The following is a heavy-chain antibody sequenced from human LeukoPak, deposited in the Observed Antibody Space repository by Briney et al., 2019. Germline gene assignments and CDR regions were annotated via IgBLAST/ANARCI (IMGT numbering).Heavy chain of an antibody. Sequence: PSETLSLTCTVSGASLSRYYWRWIRQPPGKGLEWIGNIYYSGSTNYNPSLKSRVTISVDSSKTHFSLKLTSVTAADTAVYYCARRISGSSEIDSWGQGTLVTVSS. CDR2: IYYSGST. CDR3: ARRISGSSEIDS. CDR1: GASLSRYY. D-gene: IGHD3-22*01. J-gene: IGHJ4*02. V-gene: IGHV4-59*08.